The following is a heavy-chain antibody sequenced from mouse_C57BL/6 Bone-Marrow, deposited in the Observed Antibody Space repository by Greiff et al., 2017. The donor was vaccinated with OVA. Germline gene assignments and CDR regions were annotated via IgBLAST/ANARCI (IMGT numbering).Heavy chain of an antibody. CDR1: GYTFTSYW. D-gene: IGHD3-1*01. CDR3: AIPWATRAMDY. CDR2: IHPSDSDT. J-gene: IGHJ4*01. Sequence: QVQLQQPGAELVKPGASVKVSCKASGYTFTSYWMHWVKQRPGQGLEWIGRIHPSDSDTNYNQKFKGKATLTVDKSSSTAYMQLSSLTSEDSAVYYCAIPWATRAMDYWGQGTSVTVSS. V-gene: IGHV1-74*01.